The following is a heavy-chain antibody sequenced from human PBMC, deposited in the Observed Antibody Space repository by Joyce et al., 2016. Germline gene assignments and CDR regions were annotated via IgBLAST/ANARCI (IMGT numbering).Heavy chain of an antibody. D-gene: IGHD3-3*01. CDR2: VSFDGSNK. J-gene: IGHJ3*02. V-gene: IGHV3-30*03. Sequence: QVQLVESGGGVVQPGRSLRLSCVASGFSFNNYGMHWVRQAPGKGVEWVAVVSFDGSNKYYGDSVKGRFTISRDTSKNTLYLQMNSLRAEDTAVYYCASHSRITIFGGGAFDIWGQGTMVTVSS. CDR1: GFSFNNYG. CDR3: ASHSRITIFGGGAFDI.